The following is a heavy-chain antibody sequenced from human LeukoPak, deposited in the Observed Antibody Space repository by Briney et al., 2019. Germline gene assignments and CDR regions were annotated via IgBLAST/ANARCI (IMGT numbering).Heavy chain of an antibody. J-gene: IGHJ4*02. CDR1: GFTFSSYS. CDR3: ARPYCSGGSCYSSFDY. CDR2: ISSSSSYI. Sequence: GGSLRLSCAASGFTFSSYSMNWVRQAPGKGLEWVSSISSSSSYIYYADSVKGRFTISRDNAKNSLYLQMNSLRAEDTAVYYCARPYCSGGSCYSSFDYWGQGTLVTVSS. D-gene: IGHD2-15*01. V-gene: IGHV3-21*01.